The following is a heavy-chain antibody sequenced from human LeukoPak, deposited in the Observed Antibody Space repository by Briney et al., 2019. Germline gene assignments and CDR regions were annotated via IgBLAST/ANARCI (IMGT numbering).Heavy chain of an antibody. V-gene: IGHV3-23*01. J-gene: IGHJ4*02. CDR2: VNNNGYNT. CDR3: AIDPPSISRPIEPDY. CDR1: GFTFSTYG. Sequence: GGSLRLSCAASGFTFSTYGMTWVRQAPGKGLEWVSTVNNNGYNTHYADSVKGRFTISRDNSKNTLYLQMSSLRAEDTAIYYCAIDPPSISRPIEPDYWGQGTLVTVSS. D-gene: IGHD6-6*01.